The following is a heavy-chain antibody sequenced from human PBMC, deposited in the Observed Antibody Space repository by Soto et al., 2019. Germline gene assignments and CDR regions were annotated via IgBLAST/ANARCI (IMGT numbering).Heavy chain of an antibody. V-gene: IGHV1-18*04. J-gene: IGHJ3*02. D-gene: IGHD3-16*01. CDR3: ARDRVAGIWGDAFDI. Sequence: ASVKVSCKPSGYTFTNHGINWVRQAPGQGLEWMGWINPYNANTNYAQKLQGRVTMTTDTSTSTAYMDLRSLTSGDTAVYYCARDRVAGIWGDAFDIWGQGTMVTVSS. CDR1: GYTFTNHG. CDR2: INPYNANT.